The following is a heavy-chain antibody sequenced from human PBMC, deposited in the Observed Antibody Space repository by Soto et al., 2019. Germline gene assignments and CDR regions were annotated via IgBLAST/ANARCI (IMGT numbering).Heavy chain of an antibody. CDR1: GFTFSNAW. J-gene: IGHJ4*02. CDR2: IKSKTDGGTT. D-gene: IGHD2-2*01. CDR3: AKWSTSRHFDY. V-gene: IGHV3-15*01. Sequence: LRLSCAASGFTFSNAWMSWVRQAPGKGLEWVGRIKSKTDGGTTDYAAPVKGRFTISRDDSKNTLYLQMNSLRAEDTAVYYCAKWSTSRHFDYWGQGTLVTVSS.